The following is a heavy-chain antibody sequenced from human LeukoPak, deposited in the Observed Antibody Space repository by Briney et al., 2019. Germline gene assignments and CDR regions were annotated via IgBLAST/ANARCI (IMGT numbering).Heavy chain of an antibody. CDR2: ISYDGSNK. Sequence: PGGSLRLSCAASGFTFSSYGMHWVRQAPGKGLEWVAVISYDGSNKYYADSVKGRFTISRVNSKSTLYLQMNSLRAEDTAVYYCASVLRYLEWLNWGQGTRVTVSS. CDR3: ASVLRYLEWLN. CDR1: GFTFSSYG. J-gene: IGHJ3*01. V-gene: IGHV3-30*03. D-gene: IGHD3-3*01.